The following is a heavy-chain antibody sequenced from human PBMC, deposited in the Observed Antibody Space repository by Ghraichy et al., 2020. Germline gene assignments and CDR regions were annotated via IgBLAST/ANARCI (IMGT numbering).Heavy chain of an antibody. CDR3: ARRGWYTAGQYWFDL. CDR1: GGSFTGYY. CDR2: INHIGST. Sequence: SQTLSLTCAVYGGSFTGYYWTWIRQPPGKGLEWLGDINHIGSTNYNPSLKSRVTMSVDTSKIQFSLRLSSVTAADTAMYYCARRGWYTAGQYWFDLWGQGTLVTVSS. D-gene: IGHD1-1*01. V-gene: IGHV4-34*01. J-gene: IGHJ5*02.